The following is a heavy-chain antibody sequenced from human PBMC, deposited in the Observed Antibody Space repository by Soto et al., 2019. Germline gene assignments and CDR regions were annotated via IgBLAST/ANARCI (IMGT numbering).Heavy chain of an antibody. V-gene: IGHV4-4*07. Sequence: SETLSLTCTASGGSISSYYWSWIRQPAGKGLEWIGRIYTSGSTNYNPSLKSRVTMSVDTSKNQFSLKLSSVTAADTAVYYCARHSSSWYNHYYGMDVWGQGTTVTVSS. CDR1: GGSISSYY. CDR2: IYTSGST. CDR3: ARHSSSWYNHYYGMDV. D-gene: IGHD6-13*01. J-gene: IGHJ6*02.